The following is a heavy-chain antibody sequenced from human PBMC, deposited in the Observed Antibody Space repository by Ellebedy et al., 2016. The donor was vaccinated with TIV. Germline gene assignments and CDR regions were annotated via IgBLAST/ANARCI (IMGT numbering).Heavy chain of an antibody. J-gene: IGHJ5*02. CDR3: ARHEEQWDNWFDP. CDR2: IYYSGST. V-gene: IGHV4-39*01. Sequence: SETLSLXXTVSGGSISSSSYYWGWIRQPPGKGLEWIGSIYYSGSTYYNPSLKSRVTISVDTSKNQFSLKLSSVTAADTAVYYCARHEEQWDNWFDPWGQGTLVTVSS. D-gene: IGHD6-19*01. CDR1: GGSISSSSYY.